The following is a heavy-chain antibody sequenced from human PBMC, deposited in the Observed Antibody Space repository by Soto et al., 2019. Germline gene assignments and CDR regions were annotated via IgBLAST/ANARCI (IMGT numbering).Heavy chain of an antibody. CDR1: GFTFSDYY. CDR3: ARVGIAAAGTFGMDV. Sequence: QVQLVESGGGLVKPGGSLRLSCAASGFTFSDYYMSWIRQAPGKGLEWVSYISSSSSYTNYADSVKGRFTISRDNAKNSLNLQMNSLRAEDTAVYYCARVGIAAAGTFGMDVWGQGTTVTVSS. D-gene: IGHD6-13*01. CDR2: ISSSSSYT. J-gene: IGHJ6*02. V-gene: IGHV3-11*05.